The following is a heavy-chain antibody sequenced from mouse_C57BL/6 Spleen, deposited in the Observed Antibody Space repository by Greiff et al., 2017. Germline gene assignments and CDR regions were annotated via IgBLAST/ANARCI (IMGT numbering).Heavy chain of an antibody. J-gene: IGHJ3*01. CDR1: GFTFSSYG. V-gene: IGHV5-6*01. D-gene: IGHD2-4*01. Sequence: EVKLVESGGDLVKPGGSLKLSCAASGFTFSSYGMSWVRQTPDKRLEWVATISSGGSYTYYPDSVKGRFTISRDNAKNTLYLQMSSLKSEDTAMYYCAREDLDDYLAWFAYWGQGTLVTVSA. CDR3: AREDLDDYLAWFAY. CDR2: ISSGGSYT.